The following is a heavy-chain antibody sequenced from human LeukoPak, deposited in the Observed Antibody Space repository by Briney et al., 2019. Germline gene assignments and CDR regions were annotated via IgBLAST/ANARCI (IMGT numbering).Heavy chain of an antibody. D-gene: IGHD1-26*01. CDR1: GFTFSNYA. J-gene: IGHJ6*02. CDR2: ISGSGTNT. V-gene: IGHV3-23*01. Sequence: PGGSLRLSCAASGFTFSNYAMSWVRQAPGKGLEWVSGISGSGTNTYYADSVKGRFTISRDNSKNTLYLQMNSLRAEDTAVYYCAKARGIRYYYGMDVWGQGTTVTVS. CDR3: AKARGIRYYYGMDV.